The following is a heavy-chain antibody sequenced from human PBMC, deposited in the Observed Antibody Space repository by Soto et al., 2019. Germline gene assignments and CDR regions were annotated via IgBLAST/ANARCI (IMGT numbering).Heavy chain of an antibody. J-gene: IGHJ4*02. CDR3: ARVYAYYFDY. Sequence: QVQLQESGPGLVKPSETLSLTCTVSGGSISSYYWSWIRQPPGKGLEWIGYIYYSGSTNYNTSLKRLVTISVETYKNHFSLKLSSVTAADTAVYYCARVYAYYFDYWGQGTLVTVSS. CDR2: IYYSGST. D-gene: IGHD2-8*01. V-gene: IGHV4-59*01. CDR1: GGSISSYY.